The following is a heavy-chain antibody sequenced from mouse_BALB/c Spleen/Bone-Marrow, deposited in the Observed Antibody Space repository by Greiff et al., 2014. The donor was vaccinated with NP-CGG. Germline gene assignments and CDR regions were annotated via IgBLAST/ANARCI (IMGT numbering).Heavy chain of an antibody. D-gene: IGHD1-1*01. CDR3: ARSLRWYFDV. J-gene: IGHJ1*01. CDR1: GYTFTSYT. CDR2: INPSSGYT. V-gene: IGHV1-4*01. Sequence: VMLVESGAELARPGASVKMSCKASGYTFTSYTMHWVKQRPGQGLEWIGYINPSSGYTNYNQKFKDKATLTADKSSSTAYMQLSSLTSGDSAVYYCARSLRWYFDVWGAGTTVTVSS.